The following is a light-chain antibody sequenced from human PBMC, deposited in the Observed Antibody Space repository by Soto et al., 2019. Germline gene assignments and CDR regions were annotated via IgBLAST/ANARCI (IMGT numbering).Light chain of an antibody. CDR1: SSNIGNNF. Sequence: QSVLTQPPSVSGTPGQRVTISCSGRSSNIGNNFVYWYRQLPGSAPRLLIYRNTQRPAGAPDRFSGSKSGTSASLAISGLRSEDEAHYYCASWDDSLSVVFGGGTKVTVL. CDR2: RNT. V-gene: IGLV1-47*01. J-gene: IGLJ2*01. CDR3: ASWDDSLSVV.